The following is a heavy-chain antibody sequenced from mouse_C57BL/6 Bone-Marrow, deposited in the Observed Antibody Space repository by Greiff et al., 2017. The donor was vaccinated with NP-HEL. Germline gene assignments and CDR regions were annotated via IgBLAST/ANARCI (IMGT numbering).Heavy chain of an antibody. CDR3: AREGGLRRRTYAMDY. V-gene: IGHV5-16*01. D-gene: IGHD2-4*01. J-gene: IGHJ4*01. CDR2: INYDGSST. CDR1: GFTFSDYY. Sequence: EVNVVESEGGLVQPGSSMKLSCTASGFTFSDYYMAWVRQVPEKGLEWVANINYDGSSTNYLDSLKSRFIISRDNAKNILYLQMNSLKSEDTATYYCAREGGLRRRTYAMDYWGQGTSVTVSS.